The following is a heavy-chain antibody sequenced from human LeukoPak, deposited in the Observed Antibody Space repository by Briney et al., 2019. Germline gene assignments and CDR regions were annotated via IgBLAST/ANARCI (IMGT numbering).Heavy chain of an antibody. J-gene: IGHJ5*02. CDR2: MYDSVRT. V-gene: IGHV4-59*11. CDR3: ARRSSRFDP. CDR1: GGSISSHY. Sequence: PSETLSLTCTVPGGSISSHYWSWIRQPPGKGLEWIGYMYDSVRTKDNPSLKSRVTISVDTSKNQFSLKLSSVTAADTAVYYCARRSSRFDPWGQGTLVTVSS.